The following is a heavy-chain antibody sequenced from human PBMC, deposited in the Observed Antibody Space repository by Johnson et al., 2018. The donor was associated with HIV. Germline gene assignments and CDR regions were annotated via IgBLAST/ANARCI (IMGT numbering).Heavy chain of an antibody. V-gene: IGHV3-7*02. D-gene: IGHD6-13*01. CDR2: IKQDESEK. CDR1: GFTFSSYA. CDR3: ARSWGIADI. Sequence: MLLVESGGGLVQPGGSLRLSCAASGFTFSSYAMHWVRQAPGKGLEWVANIKQDESEKYHVDSVKGRFTISRDNAKNSLYLQMNSLRAVDTAVYYCARSWGIADIWGQGTMVTVSS. J-gene: IGHJ3*02.